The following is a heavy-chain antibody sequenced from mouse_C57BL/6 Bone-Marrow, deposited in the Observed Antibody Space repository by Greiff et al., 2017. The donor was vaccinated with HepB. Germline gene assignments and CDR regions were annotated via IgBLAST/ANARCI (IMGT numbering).Heavy chain of an antibody. CDR1: GFTFSNYW. CDR2: IRLKSDNYAT. Sequence: EVKLVESGGGLVQPGGSMKLSCVASGFTFSNYWMNWVRQSPEKGLEWVAQIRLKSDNYATHYAESVKGRFTISRDDSKSSVYLQMNNLRAEDTGIYYCTRLLRPFAYWGQGTLVTVSA. J-gene: IGHJ3*01. CDR3: TRLLRPFAY. D-gene: IGHD1-2*01. V-gene: IGHV6-3*01.